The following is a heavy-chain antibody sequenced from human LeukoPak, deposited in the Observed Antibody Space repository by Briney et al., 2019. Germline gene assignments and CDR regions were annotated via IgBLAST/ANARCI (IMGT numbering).Heavy chain of an antibody. CDR3: ARSIRYFGDFDY. J-gene: IGHJ4*02. Sequence: SETLSLTCTVSGVSISSYYWSWIRQPPGKGLEWIGYIYYSGSTNYNPSLKSRVTISVDTSKNQFSLKLSSVTAADTAVYYCARSIRYFGDFDYWGQGTLVTVSS. CDR2: IYYSGST. CDR1: GVSISSYY. D-gene: IGHD3-9*01. V-gene: IGHV4-59*01.